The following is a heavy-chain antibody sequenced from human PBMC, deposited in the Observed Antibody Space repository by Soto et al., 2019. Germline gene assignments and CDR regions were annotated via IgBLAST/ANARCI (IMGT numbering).Heavy chain of an antibody. Sequence: SLRLSCSASVFTFSDYYMSWSRQAPGKGLEWVSYISSSGSTIYYADSVKGRFTISRDNAKNSLYLQMNSLRAEDTAVYYCARDRELGSYYGMDVWGQGTTVTVSS. D-gene: IGHD1-26*01. CDR3: ARDRELGSYYGMDV. J-gene: IGHJ6*02. V-gene: IGHV3-11*01. CDR1: VFTFSDYY. CDR2: ISSSGSTI.